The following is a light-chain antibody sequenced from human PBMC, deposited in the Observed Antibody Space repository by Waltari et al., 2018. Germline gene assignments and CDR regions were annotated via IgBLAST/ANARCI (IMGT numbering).Light chain of an antibody. CDR1: SNDVGGYNY. CDR3: SSYASSSTV. V-gene: IGLV2-14*01. Sequence: QSALTQPASVSGSPGQSITLSCTGTSNDVGGYNYVSWYQQHPGKAPKLMIYEVSNRPSGISNRFSGSKSGNTASLTISGLQAEDEADYYCSSYASSSTVFGTGTKVAVL. CDR2: EVS. J-gene: IGLJ1*01.